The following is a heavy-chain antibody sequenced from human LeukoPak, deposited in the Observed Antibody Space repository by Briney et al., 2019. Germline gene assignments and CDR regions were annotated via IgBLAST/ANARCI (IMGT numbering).Heavy chain of an antibody. V-gene: IGHV5-51*01. J-gene: IGHJ5*02. D-gene: IGHD6-25*01. CDR1: GYWFTSYW. CDR2: IHPGEYER. CDR3: ARRTDSGWKWFDP. Sequence: GDSLKISCKASGYWFTSYWIGWVRQMPGKGLEWMGVIHPGEYERRYSPSFEGQVTISADRSISTAYMQWSSLKASDTAMYYCARRTDSGWKWFDPWGQGTLVTVSS.